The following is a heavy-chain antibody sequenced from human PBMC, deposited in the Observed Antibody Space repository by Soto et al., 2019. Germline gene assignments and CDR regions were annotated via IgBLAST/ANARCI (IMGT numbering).Heavy chain of an antibody. V-gene: IGHV3-21*06. Sequence: GGSLRLSCAASGFTFSSYSFNWVRQAPGKGLEWVSIITPTSTFISYADSVRGRFTISRDNAKNSLYLQMDSLGAGDTAVYYCARARGNDWYEDYWGQGTLVTSPQ. D-gene: IGHD1-1*01. J-gene: IGHJ4*02. CDR1: GFTFSSYS. CDR2: ITPTSTFI. CDR3: ARARGNDWYEDY.